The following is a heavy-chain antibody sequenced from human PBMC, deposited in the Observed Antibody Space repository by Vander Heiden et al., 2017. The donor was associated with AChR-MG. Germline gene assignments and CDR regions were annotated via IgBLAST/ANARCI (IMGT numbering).Heavy chain of an antibody. CDR3: AKDSRYCSSTSCYTRPYYFDY. J-gene: IGHJ4*02. D-gene: IGHD2-2*02. CDR2: ISYDGSNK. CDR1: GFTFSSYG. V-gene: IGHV3-30*18. Sequence: QVQLVESGGGVVQPGRSLRLPCAASGFTFSSYGMHWVRQAPGKGLEWVAVISYDGSNKYYADSVKGRFTISRDNSKNTLYLQMNSLRAEDTAVYYCAKDSRYCSSTSCYTRPYYFDYWGQGTLVTVSS.